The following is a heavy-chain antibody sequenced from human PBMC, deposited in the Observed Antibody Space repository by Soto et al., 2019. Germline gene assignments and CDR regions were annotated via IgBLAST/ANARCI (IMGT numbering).Heavy chain of an antibody. J-gene: IGHJ5*02. CDR3: ARHEGWTGPDQ. V-gene: IGHV4-4*02. CDR2: IFHDGNT. Sequence: QEHLQESGPGLVKPSETLSLTCAVSGASIGSGGWWSWVRQPPGKGLEWIAEIFHDGNTNYSPSLKSRVTISVDKSQNQFSLNVYSVTAADTAVYYCARHEGWTGPDQWGQGTLVTVSS. CDR1: GASIGSGGW. D-gene: IGHD2-8*02.